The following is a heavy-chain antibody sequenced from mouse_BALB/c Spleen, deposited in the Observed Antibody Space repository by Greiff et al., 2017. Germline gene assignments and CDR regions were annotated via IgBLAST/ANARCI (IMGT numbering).Heavy chain of an antibody. CDR3: ARGAMDY. Sequence: QVQLQQPGAELVKPGASVKLSCKASGYTFTSYWMHWVKQRPGQGLEWIGEIDPSDSYTNYNQKFKGKATLTVDKSSSPAYMQLSSLTSEDSAVYYCARGAMDYWGQGTSVTVSS. V-gene: IGHV1-69*02. CDR1: GYTFTSYW. J-gene: IGHJ4*01. CDR2: IDPSDSYT.